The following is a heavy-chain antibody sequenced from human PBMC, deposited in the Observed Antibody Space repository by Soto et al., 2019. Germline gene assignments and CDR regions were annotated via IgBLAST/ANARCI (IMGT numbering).Heavy chain of an antibody. CDR2: ISGSGGST. V-gene: IGHV3-23*01. Sequence: GGSLRLSCAASGFTFSSYAMSWVRQAPGKGLEWVSAISGSGGSTYYADSVKGRFTISRDNSKNTLYLQMNSLRAEDTAVYYCAKHYYDSSGYYPNFDYWGQGTLVTVSS. CDR1: GFTFSSYA. D-gene: IGHD3-22*01. CDR3: AKHYYDSSGYYPNFDY. J-gene: IGHJ4*02.